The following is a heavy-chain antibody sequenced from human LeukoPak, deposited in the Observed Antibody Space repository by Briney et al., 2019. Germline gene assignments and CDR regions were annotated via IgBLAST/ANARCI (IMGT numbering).Heavy chain of an antibody. D-gene: IGHD3-10*01. V-gene: IGHV3-48*03. CDR2: ISSGGGNI. Sequence: PGGSLRLSCAASGFTFSSYEMNWVRQAPGKGLEWVSYISSGGGNIYYADSVKGRFTISRDNAKNTLYLQMNSLRAEDTAVYYCAKDPTMVRGVPYYYYYGMDVWGQGTTVTVSS. J-gene: IGHJ6*02. CDR3: AKDPTMVRGVPYYYYYGMDV. CDR1: GFTFSSYE.